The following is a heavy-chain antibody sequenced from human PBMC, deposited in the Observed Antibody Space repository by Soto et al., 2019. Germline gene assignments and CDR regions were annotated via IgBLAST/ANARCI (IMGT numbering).Heavy chain of an antibody. V-gene: IGHV4-59*11. Sequence: PSETLSLTCTVSGGSISDHYWIWIRQPPGKGLEWIGYIYYSGSTNYNPSLKSRVTISVDTSKHQFSLKLRSVTTADTAVYYCGRAPAVAGIDYWGEGTLVTDSS. J-gene: IGHJ4*02. CDR2: IYYSGST. D-gene: IGHD6-19*01. CDR3: GRAPAVAGIDY. CDR1: GGSISDHY.